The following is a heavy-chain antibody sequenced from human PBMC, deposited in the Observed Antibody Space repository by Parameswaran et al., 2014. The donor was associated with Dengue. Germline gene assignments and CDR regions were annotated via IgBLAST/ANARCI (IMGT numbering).Heavy chain of an antibody. CDR2: IYYSGST. D-gene: IGHD3-10*01. V-gene: IGHV4-39*01. CDR3: ARQPKPYYYGSGSYYIEVGFFDY. J-gene: IGHJ4*02. Sequence: VRQAPGKGLEWIGSIYYSGSTYYNPSLKSRVTISVDTSKNQFSLKLSSVTAADTAVYYCARQPKPYYYGSGSYYIEVGFFDYWGQGTLVTVSS.